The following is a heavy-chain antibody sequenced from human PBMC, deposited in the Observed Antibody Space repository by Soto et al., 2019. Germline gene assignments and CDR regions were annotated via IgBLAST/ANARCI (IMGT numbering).Heavy chain of an antibody. D-gene: IGHD3-3*01. J-gene: IGHJ6*03. CDR2: IGTAGDT. V-gene: IGHV3-13*01. Sequence: GGSLRLSCAASGFTFSSYDMHWVRQATGKGLEWVSAIGTAGDTYYPGSVKGRFTISRENAKNSLYLQMNSLRAGDTAVYYCARGVTLDFWSGYYPYYYYYYMDVWGKGTTVTVSS. CDR3: ARGVTLDFWSGYYPYYYYYYMDV. CDR1: GFTFSSYD.